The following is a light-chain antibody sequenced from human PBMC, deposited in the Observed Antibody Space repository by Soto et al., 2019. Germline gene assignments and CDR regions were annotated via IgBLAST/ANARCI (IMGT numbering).Light chain of an antibody. CDR1: SSNIGAGYD. CDR3: QCYDSSLSGYYV. J-gene: IGLJ1*01. CDR2: GNS. V-gene: IGLV1-40*01. Sequence: QLVLTQPPSVSGAPGQRVTISCTGSSSNIGAGYDVHWYQQLPGTAPKLLIYGNSNRPSGVPDRFSGSKSGTSASLAITGLQPEDEADYYCQCYDSSLSGYYVFGTGTKLTVL.